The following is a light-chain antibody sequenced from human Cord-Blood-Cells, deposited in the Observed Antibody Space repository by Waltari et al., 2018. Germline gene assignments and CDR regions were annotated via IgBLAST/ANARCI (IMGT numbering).Light chain of an antibody. CDR1: SSNIGSNT. CDR2: SNN. V-gene: IGLV1-44*01. Sequence: QSVLPQPPSASGTPGQRVTISCSGSSSNIGSNTVNWYQQRPGTAPKLLSYSNNQRPSGVPGRFSGSKSGTSASLAISGLQSEDEADYYCAAWDDSLNGPVFGGGTKLTVL. CDR3: AAWDDSLNGPV. J-gene: IGLJ2*01.